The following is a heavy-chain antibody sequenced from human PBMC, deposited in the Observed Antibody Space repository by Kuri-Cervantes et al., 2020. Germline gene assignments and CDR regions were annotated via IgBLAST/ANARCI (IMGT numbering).Heavy chain of an antibody. Sequence: GSLRLSCTVSGGSISSYYWSWIRQPAGKGLEWIGRIYTSGSTNYNPSLKSRVTISVGKSKNQFSLKLSSVTAADTAVYYCASTLYYYDSSGRRNFDYWGQGTLVTVSS. V-gene: IGHV4-4*07. CDR3: ASTLYYYDSSGRRNFDY. J-gene: IGHJ4*02. CDR1: GGSISSYY. D-gene: IGHD3-22*01. CDR2: IYTSGST.